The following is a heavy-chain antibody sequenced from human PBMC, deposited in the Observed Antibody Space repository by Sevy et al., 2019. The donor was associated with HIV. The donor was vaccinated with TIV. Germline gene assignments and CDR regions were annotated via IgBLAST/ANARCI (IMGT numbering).Heavy chain of an antibody. Sequence: GGSLRLSCAASGFTFSSYAMSWVRQAPGKGLEWVSAISGSGGSTYYADSVKGRSTISRDNSKNTLYLQMNSLRAEDTAVYYCAKSPVVDIVVVPAAHKNYYYYYMDVWGKGTTVTVSS. CDR3: AKSPVVDIVVVPAAHKNYYYYYMDV. V-gene: IGHV3-23*01. J-gene: IGHJ6*03. D-gene: IGHD2-2*01. CDR1: GFTFSSYA. CDR2: ISGSGGST.